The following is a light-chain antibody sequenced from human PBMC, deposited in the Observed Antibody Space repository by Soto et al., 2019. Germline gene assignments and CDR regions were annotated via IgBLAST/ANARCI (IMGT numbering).Light chain of an antibody. V-gene: IGKV3-15*01. J-gene: IGKJ2*01. CDR1: QSVSSN. CDR2: GSS. Sequence: EIVMTQSPATLSVSPGERANLSCRARQSVSSNLAWYQQKPAQATRLLIFGSSTRATGIPARFSGSGSGKEFLRNISSLQSEDFAVYYCQHYNNWPPYTFGQGTKLEIK. CDR3: QHYNNWPPYT.